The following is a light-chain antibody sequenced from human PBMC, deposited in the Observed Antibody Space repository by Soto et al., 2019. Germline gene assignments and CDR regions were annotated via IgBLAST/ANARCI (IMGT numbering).Light chain of an antibody. CDR3: QQYNNWPPYT. V-gene: IGKV3-15*01. J-gene: IGKJ2*01. Sequence: EIVMTQSPATLSVSPGERATLSCRASRSVSSNLAWYQQKPGQAPRLLMYGASTRATGIPARFSGSGSGTEFTLTISSLQSEDFAVYYCQQYNNWPPYTFGQGTKVEI. CDR2: GAS. CDR1: RSVSSN.